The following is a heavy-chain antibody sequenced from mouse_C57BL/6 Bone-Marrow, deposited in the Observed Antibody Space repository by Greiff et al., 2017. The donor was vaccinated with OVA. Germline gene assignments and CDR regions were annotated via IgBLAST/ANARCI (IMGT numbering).Heavy chain of an antibody. Sequence: QVQLQQPGAELVMPGASVKLSCKASGYTFTSYWMHWVKQRPGQGLEWIGEIDPSDSYTNYNQKLKGKSTLTVDKSSSTAYMLLSSLTSEDSAVYYCARGDYDDFDYWGQGTTLTVSS. CDR1: GYTFTSYW. D-gene: IGHD2-4*01. CDR3: ARGDYDDFDY. V-gene: IGHV1-69*01. J-gene: IGHJ2*01. CDR2: IDPSDSYT.